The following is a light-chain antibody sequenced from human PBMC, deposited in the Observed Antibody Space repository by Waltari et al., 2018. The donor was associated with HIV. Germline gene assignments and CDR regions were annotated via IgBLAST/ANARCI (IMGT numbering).Light chain of an antibody. V-gene: IGKV1-5*03. CDR2: KAS. CDR3: QQYNTFSFT. J-gene: IGKJ3*01. Sequence: DIQMIQSPSNLSASVGDAVTINCRASHDLKTWLAWYQHKPRQAPKLLIYKASTLESGVSSRFSGGGSGTNFTLTIASLQVDDIATYYCQQYNTFSFTFGPGTTV. CDR1: HDLKTW.